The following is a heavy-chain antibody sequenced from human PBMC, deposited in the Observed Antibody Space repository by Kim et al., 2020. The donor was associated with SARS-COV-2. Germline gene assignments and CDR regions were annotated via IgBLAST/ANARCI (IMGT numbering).Heavy chain of an antibody. CDR1: GYSFTSYW. CDR3: ARQTTVTTGTGDAFDI. CDR2: IYPGDSDT. V-gene: IGHV5-51*01. J-gene: IGHJ3*02. Sequence: GESLKISCKGSGYSFTSYWIGWVRQMPGKGLEWMGIIYPGDSDTRYSPSFQGQVTISADKSISTAYLQWSSLKASDTAMYYCARQTTVTTGTGDAFDIWGQGTMVTVSS. D-gene: IGHD4-17*01.